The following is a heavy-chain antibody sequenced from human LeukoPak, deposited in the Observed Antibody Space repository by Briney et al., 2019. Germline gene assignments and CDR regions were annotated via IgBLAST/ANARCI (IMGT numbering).Heavy chain of an antibody. J-gene: IGHJ6*02. CDR2: ISSSSSYT. CDR1: GFTFSDYY. Sequence: GESLRLSCAASGFTFSDYYMSWIRQAPGKGLEWVSYISSSSSYTNYADSVKGRFTISRDNAKNSLYLQMNSLRAEDTAVYYCARGFNYYYGMDVWGQGTTVTVSS. V-gene: IGHV3-11*05. CDR3: ARGFNYYYGMDV.